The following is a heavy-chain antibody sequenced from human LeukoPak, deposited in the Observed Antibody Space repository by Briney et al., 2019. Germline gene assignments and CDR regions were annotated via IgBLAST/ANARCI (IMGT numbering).Heavy chain of an antibody. CDR1: GDSVSSNSAA. Sequence: SQTLSLTCAISGDSVSSNSAAWNWIRQSPSRGLEWLGRTYYRSKWYNDYAVSVKSRITINPDTSKNQFSLQLNSVTREDTAVYYCAREYYDSSGYLIRYYFDYWGQGTLVTVSS. CDR2: TYYRSKWYN. D-gene: IGHD3-22*01. CDR3: AREYYDSSGYLIRYYFDY. J-gene: IGHJ4*02. V-gene: IGHV6-1*01.